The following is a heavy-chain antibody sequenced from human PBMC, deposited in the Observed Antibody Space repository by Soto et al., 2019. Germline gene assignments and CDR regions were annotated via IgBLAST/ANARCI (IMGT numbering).Heavy chain of an antibody. CDR3: ARDRGYDAHDYYYNAMDV. CDR1: GFTFRTYT. Sequence: EVQLVESGGGLVKPGGSLRLSCISSGFTFRTYTMNWVRQAPGKGLEWVSGIRGFSPYTFYAESVKGRFTISRDNAKNSLDQQMNSLRAEDTAVYYCARDRGYDAHDYYYNAMDVWGQGTTVTVSS. D-gene: IGHD3-10*01. J-gene: IGHJ6*02. CDR2: IRGFSPYT. V-gene: IGHV3-21*01.